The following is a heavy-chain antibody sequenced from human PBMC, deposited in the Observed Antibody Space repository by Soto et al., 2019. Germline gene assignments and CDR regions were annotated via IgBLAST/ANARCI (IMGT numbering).Heavy chain of an antibody. J-gene: IGHJ3*02. CDR1: GFNFSTYG. Sequence: QVQLVESGGGVVQPGRSLRLSCAASGFNFSTYGMHWVRQAPGKGLEWVAVISYDGSNQYYEDSVKGRFTISRDNSKNTLYLQMNSLRVEDTAVYYCAKSWSGSHGAFDMWGQGTMVTVSA. D-gene: IGHD2-8*02. V-gene: IGHV3-30*18. CDR2: ISYDGSNQ. CDR3: AKSWSGSHGAFDM.